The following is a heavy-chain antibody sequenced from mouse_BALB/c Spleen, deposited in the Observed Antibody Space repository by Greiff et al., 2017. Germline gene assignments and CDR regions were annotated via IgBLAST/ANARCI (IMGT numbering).Heavy chain of an antibody. D-gene: IGHD2-4*01. CDR1: GFTFSSYA. CDR3: ARRDDYVGFAY. CDR2: ISSGGSYT. J-gene: IGHJ3*01. V-gene: IGHV5-9-3*01. Sequence: EVQGVESGGGLVKPGGSLKLSCAASGFTFSSYAMSWVRQTPEKRLEWVATISSGGSYTYYPDSVKGRFTISRDNAKNTLYLQMSSLRSEDTAMYYCARRDDYVGFAYWGQGTLVTVSA.